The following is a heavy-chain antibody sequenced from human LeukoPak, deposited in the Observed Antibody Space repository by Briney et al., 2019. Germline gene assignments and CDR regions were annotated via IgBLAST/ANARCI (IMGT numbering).Heavy chain of an antibody. CDR3: VKSMGLIDFDF. D-gene: IGHD2/OR15-2a*01. V-gene: IGHV3-33*06. CDR1: GFTFSSYG. CDR2: IWYDGSNK. J-gene: IGHJ4*02. Sequence: GRSLRLSCAASGFTFSSYGMHWVRQAPGKGLEGVAVIWYDGSNKYYADSVKGRFTISRDNSKNTLYLQMNSLRAEDTAVYYCVKSMGLIDFDFWGQGALVTVSS.